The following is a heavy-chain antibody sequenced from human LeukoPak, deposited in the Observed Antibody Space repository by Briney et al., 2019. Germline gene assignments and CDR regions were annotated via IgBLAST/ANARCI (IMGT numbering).Heavy chain of an antibody. CDR3: ARAVDPYYYYYMDV. D-gene: IGHD3-9*01. J-gene: IGHJ6*03. CDR1: GYTFTSYD. CDR2: MNPNSGNT. V-gene: IGHV1-8*01. Sequence: ASVKVSCKASGYTFTSYDINWVRQATGQGLEWMGWMNPNSGNTGYAQKFQGRVTMTRNTSISTAYMELSSLRSEDTAVYYCARAVDPYYYYYMDVWGKGTTVTVSS.